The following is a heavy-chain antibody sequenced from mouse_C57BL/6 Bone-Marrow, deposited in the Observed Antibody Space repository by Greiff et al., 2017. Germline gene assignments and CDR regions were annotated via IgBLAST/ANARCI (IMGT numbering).Heavy chain of an antibody. CDR2: IDPSDSYT. Sequence: QVQLQQPGAELVRPGTSVKLSCKASGYTFTSYWMHWVKQRPGQGLEWIGVIDPSDSYTNYNQKFKGKATLTVDTSSSTAYTQLSSLTSEDSAVYYCALITTVVADYWGQGTTLTVSS. J-gene: IGHJ2*01. V-gene: IGHV1-59*01. D-gene: IGHD1-1*01. CDR3: ALITTVVADY. CDR1: GYTFTSYW.